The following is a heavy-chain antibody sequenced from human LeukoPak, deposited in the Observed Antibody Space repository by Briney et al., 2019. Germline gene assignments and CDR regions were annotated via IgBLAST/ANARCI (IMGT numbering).Heavy chain of an antibody. D-gene: IGHD3-3*01. CDR1: GGSFSGYY. CDR3: ARARITIFGVVNSRPNNWFDP. J-gene: IGHJ5*02. CDR2: INHSGST. Sequence: PSETLSLTCAVYGGSFSGYYWSWIRQPPGKGLEWIGEINHSGSTNYNPSLKSRVTISVDTSKSQFSLKLSSVTAADTAVYYCARARITIFGVVNSRPNNWFDPWGQGTLVTVSS. V-gene: IGHV4-34*01.